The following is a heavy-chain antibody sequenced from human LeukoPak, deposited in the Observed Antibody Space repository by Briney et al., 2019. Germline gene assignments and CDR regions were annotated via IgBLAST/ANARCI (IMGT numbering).Heavy chain of an antibody. J-gene: IGHJ4*02. CDR1: GYTFTGYY. V-gene: IGHV1-2*02. CDR2: INPNSGGT. Sequence: ASVKVSCKASGYTFTGYYMHWVRQAPGQGLEWMGWINPNSGGTNYAQKFQGRVTMTRDTSISTAYMGLSRLRSDDTAVYYCARESMVRGVIAEPFFDYWGQGTLVTVSS. D-gene: IGHD3-10*01. CDR3: ARESMVRGVIAEPFFDY.